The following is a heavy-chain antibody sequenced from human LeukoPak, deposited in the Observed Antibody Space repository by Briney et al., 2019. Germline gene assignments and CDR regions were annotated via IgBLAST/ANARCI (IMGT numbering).Heavy chain of an antibody. CDR3: AKDIGRGGQLWFHY. J-gene: IGHJ4*02. Sequence: PGESLRLSCAASGFTFDDYAMHWVRQAPGKGLEWVSGISWNSGSIGYADSVKGRFTISRDNAKNSLYLQMNSLRAEDTALYYCAKDIGRGGQLWFHYWGQGTLVTVSS. CDR2: ISWNSGSI. D-gene: IGHD5-18*01. V-gene: IGHV3-9*01. CDR1: GFTFDDYA.